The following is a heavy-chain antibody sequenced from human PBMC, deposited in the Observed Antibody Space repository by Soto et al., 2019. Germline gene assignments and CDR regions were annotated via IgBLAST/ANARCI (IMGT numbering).Heavy chain of an antibody. V-gene: IGHV4-4*02. J-gene: IGHJ5*02. CDR2: IYPSGST. CDR1: GASISSSNS. Sequence: SETLSLTCALSGASISSSNSWRWVRQPPGKGLEWIGEIYPSGSTNYNPSLKGRVTIPVDTSKNQFSLKLSSVTAADTAVYYCARERPDGARLDPWGQGTLVTVSS. D-gene: IGHD6-6*01. CDR3: ARERPDGARLDP.